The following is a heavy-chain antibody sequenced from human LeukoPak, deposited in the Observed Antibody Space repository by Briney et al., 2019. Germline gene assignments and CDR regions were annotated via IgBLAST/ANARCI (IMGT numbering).Heavy chain of an antibody. CDR1: GFTFSSYW. J-gene: IGHJ4*02. CDR2: IKKDGSEK. CDR3: ARAVAGTNIDY. D-gene: IGHD6-19*01. Sequence: GGSLILSCAASGFTFSSYWLSWVRQAPGKGLEWVANIKKDGSEKYYVDSVKGRFTISRDNAKNSLYLQMNSLRAEDTAVYYCARAVAGTNIDYWGQGTLVTVSS. V-gene: IGHV3-7*03.